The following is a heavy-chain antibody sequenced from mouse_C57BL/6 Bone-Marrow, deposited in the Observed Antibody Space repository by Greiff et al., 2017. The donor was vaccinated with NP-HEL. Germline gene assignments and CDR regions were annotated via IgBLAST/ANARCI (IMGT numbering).Heavy chain of an antibody. V-gene: IGHV14-4*01. CDR2: IDPENGDT. J-gene: IGHJ2*01. CDR1: GFNITDDY. Sequence: VQLQQSGAELVRPGASVKLSCTASGFNITDDYMHWVKQRPEQGLEWIGWIDPENGDTEYASKFQGKATITADTSSNTAYLQLSSLTSEDTAVYYCTTRGGLDYWGQGTTLTVSS. CDR3: TTRGGLDY.